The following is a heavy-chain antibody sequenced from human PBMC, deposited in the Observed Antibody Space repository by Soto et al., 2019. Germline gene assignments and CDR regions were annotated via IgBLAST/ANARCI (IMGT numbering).Heavy chain of an antibody. J-gene: IGHJ4*02. CDR2: ISGSGGST. D-gene: IGHD6-6*01. CDR1: GFTFSSYA. Sequence: LRLSCAASGFTFSSYAMSWVRQAPGKGLEWVSAISGSGGSTYYADSVKGRFTISRDNSKNTLYLQMNSLRAEDTAVYYCANEYSSSWKIFDYWGQGTLVTVSS. V-gene: IGHV3-23*01. CDR3: ANEYSSSWKIFDY.